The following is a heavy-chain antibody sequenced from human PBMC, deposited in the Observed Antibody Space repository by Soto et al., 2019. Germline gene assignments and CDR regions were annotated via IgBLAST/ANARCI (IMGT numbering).Heavy chain of an antibody. V-gene: IGHV1-2*04. D-gene: IGHD6-13*01. CDR1: GYTFTGYY. CDR3: ASSAAGTGGGYYYYGMDV. J-gene: IGHJ6*02. CDR2: INPNSGGT. Sequence: ASVKVSCKASGYTFTGYYMHWVRQAPGQGLEWMGWINPNSGGTNYAQKFQGWVTMTRDTSISTAYMELSRLRSDDTAVYYCASSAAGTGGGYYYYGMDVWGQGTTVTVSS.